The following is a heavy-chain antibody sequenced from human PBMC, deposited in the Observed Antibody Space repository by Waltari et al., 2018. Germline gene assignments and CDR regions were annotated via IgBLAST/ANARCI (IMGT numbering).Heavy chain of an antibody. CDR3: XRDNGXGXYGHAXXX. V-gene: IGHV3-74*01. Sequence: XESXGGXVQPGGSXRLSCAASGFTRXXXXVHWVRPXPGKGLVWVSXXXLXGYXTXXXXXVXXRFTXSGDNAXXXXYLEMNSLXAEDTAXXXXXRDNGXGXYGHAXXXXXXGTMVTXSS. CDR2: XXLXGYXT. D-gene: IGHD2-8*01. J-gene: IGHJ3*02. CDR1: GFTRXXXX.